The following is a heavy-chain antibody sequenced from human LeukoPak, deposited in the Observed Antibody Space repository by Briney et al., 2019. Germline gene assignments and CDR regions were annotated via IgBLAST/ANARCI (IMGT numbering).Heavy chain of an antibody. CDR2: IYDSGST. D-gene: IGHD4-17*01. CDR3: ARMSPRLRRLTLTTTKGFDY. CDR1: GGSISSYY. J-gene: IGHJ4*02. Sequence: SETLSLTCTVSGGSISSYYWSWIRQPPGKGLEWIGYIYDSGSTNYNPSLKSRVTISVDTSKNQFSLKLTFVTAADTAVYYCARMSPRLRRLTLTTTKGFDYWGQGTLVTVSS. V-gene: IGHV4-59*12.